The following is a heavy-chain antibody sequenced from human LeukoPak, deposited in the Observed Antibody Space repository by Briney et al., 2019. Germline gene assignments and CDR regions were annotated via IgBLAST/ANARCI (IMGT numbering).Heavy chain of an antibody. V-gene: IGHV3-15*01. CDR2: IKSKTDGGTT. D-gene: IGHD6-13*01. CDR1: GFTFSNAW. J-gene: IGHJ6*03. CDR3: TTTGYSSSWAHYYYMDV. Sequence: GGSLRLSCAASGFTFSNAWMSWVRQAPGKGLEWVGRIKSKTDGGTTDYAAPVKGRFTISRDDSKNTLYLQMNSLETEDTAVYYCTTTGYSSSWAHYYYMDVWGKGTTVTVSS.